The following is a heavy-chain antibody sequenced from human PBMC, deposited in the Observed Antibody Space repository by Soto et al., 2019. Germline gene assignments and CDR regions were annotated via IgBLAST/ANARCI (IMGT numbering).Heavy chain of an antibody. J-gene: IGHJ6*03. D-gene: IGHD3-16*02. V-gene: IGHV4-59*08. Sequence: SWIRQPPGKGLEWIGYIYYSGSTNYNPSLKSRVTISVDTSKNQFSLKLSSVTAADTAVYYCARRKRVMITFGGVIGDYYYYKDVWGKGTTVTVSS. CDR3: ARRKRVMITFGGVIGDYYYYKDV. CDR2: IYYSGST.